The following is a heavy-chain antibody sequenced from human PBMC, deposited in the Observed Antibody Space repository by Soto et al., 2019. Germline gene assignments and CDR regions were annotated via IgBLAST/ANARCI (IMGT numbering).Heavy chain of an antibody. D-gene: IGHD3-10*01. CDR2: IIPIFGTA. CDR3: ARDLRKFTSAGEYFDY. CDR1: GGTFSSYA. J-gene: IGHJ4*02. Sequence: SVKVSCKASGGTFSSYAISWVRQAPGQGLEWMGGIIPIFGTANYAQKFQGRVTITADESTSTAYMELSILRSEDTAVYYCARDLRKFTSAGEYFDYWGQGTLVTVSS. V-gene: IGHV1-69*13.